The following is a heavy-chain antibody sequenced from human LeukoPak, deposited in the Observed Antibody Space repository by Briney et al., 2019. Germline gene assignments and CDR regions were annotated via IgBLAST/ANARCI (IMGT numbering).Heavy chain of an antibody. J-gene: IGHJ6*02. Sequence: GESMKISSNGSGYRFTAYWTGWLRQLQGKGLECMGIIYPGDSDTRYSPSFQGQVTISADKSISTAYLQWSSLKASDTAMYYCARQDGYYYGMDVWGQGTTVTVSS. CDR1: GYRFTAYW. D-gene: IGHD5-24*01. V-gene: IGHV5-51*01. CDR2: IYPGDSDT. CDR3: ARQDGYYYGMDV.